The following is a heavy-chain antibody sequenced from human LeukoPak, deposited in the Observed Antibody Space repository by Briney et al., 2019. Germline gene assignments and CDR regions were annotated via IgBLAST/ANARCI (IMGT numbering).Heavy chain of an antibody. D-gene: IGHD3-9*01. CDR2: ISGYNGNT. CDR1: GYTFRSYG. J-gene: IGHJ5*02. Sequence: GASVKVSCKASGYTFRSYGISWVRQAPGQGLEWMGWISGYNGNTNYAQKFQGRVTMTTDTSTSTAYMELRSLRSDDTAVYYCAREVVDISTGWNWFDPWGQGTLVTVSS. V-gene: IGHV1-18*01. CDR3: AREVVDISTGWNWFDP.